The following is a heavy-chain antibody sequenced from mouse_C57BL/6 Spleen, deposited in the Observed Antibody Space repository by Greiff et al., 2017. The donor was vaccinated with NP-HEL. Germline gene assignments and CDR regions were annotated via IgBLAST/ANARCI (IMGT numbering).Heavy chain of an antibody. J-gene: IGHJ3*01. Sequence: EVKLVESGGGLVKPGGSLKLSCAASGFTFSSYAMSWVRQTPEKRLEWVATISDGGSYTYYPDNVKGRFTISRDNAKNNLYLQMSHLKSEDTAMYYCARDGDYGYDVRFAYWGQGTLVTVSA. CDR1: GFTFSSYA. V-gene: IGHV5-4*01. D-gene: IGHD2-2*01. CDR3: ARDGDYGYDVRFAY. CDR2: ISDGGSYT.